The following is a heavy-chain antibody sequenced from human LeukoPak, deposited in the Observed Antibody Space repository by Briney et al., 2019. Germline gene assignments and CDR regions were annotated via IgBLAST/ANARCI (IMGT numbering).Heavy chain of an antibody. D-gene: IGHD6-6*01. CDR2: IYTSGTT. CDR1: GGSINSYY. V-gene: IGHV4-4*07. J-gene: IGHJ4*02. CDR3: ARHSSSPRSYYFDY. Sequence: SETLSLTCTVSGGSINSYYWSWIRQPAGKGLEWVGRIYTSGTTNYSPSLKGRVTMSVDTSQNQLSLRLNSVTAADTAVYYCARHSSSPRSYYFDYWGQGTLVTVSS.